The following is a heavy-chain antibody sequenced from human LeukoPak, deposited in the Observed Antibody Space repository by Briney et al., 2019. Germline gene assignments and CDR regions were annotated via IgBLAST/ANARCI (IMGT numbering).Heavy chain of an antibody. CDR2: IYYSGST. Sequence: SETLSLTCTVSGASISRSDYFCGWIRQPPGKGLEWIGSIYYSGSTYYSPSLKGRVTISVDTSRNQFSLKLNSVTAADTAVYYCARSSEYGDPFNYWGQGTLVTVSS. CDR3: ARSSEYGDPFNY. J-gene: IGHJ4*02. CDR1: GASISRSDYF. D-gene: IGHD4-17*01. V-gene: IGHV4-39*01.